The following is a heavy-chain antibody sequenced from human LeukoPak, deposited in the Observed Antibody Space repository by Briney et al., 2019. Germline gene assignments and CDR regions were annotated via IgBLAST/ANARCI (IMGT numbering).Heavy chain of an antibody. Sequence: GGSLRLSCAASGFTFSSYAMSWVRQAPGKGLKWVSAISGSSGSTYYADSVKGRFTISRDNSKNTLYLQMNSLRAEDTAVYYCAKDPCSSTSCARNNWFDPWGQGTLVTVSS. J-gene: IGHJ5*02. CDR1: GFTFSSYA. CDR3: AKDPCSSTSCARNNWFDP. CDR2: ISGSSGST. D-gene: IGHD2-2*01. V-gene: IGHV3-23*01.